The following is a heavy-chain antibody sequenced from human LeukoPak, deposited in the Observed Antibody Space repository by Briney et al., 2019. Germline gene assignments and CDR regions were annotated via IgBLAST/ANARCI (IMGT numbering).Heavy chain of an antibody. CDR3: ARDVSAAGTVDY. D-gene: IGHD6-13*01. V-gene: IGHV4-59*01. CDR2: VYYSGST. CDR1: GGSISSYY. J-gene: IGHJ4*02. Sequence: EPSGTLSLTCTVSGGSISSYYWSWIRQPPGKGLEWIGYVYYSGSTNYNPSLKSRVTISVDTSKNQFSLKLSSVTAADTAVYYCARDVSAAGTVDYWGQGTLVTVSS.